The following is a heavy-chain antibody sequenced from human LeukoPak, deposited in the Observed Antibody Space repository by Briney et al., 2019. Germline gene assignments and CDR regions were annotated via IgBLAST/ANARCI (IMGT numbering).Heavy chain of an antibody. CDR3: AKAVRSMVTGGGYFDS. CDR1: GFAFSNYA. J-gene: IGHJ4*02. CDR2: LSGGGDSR. D-gene: IGHD3-10*01. Sequence: GGSLRLSCAASGFAFSNYAMSWVRQAPGKGLEGVSSLSGGGDSRYYADSVMGRCTISRDNSKNTLYLQMNSLGAEDTAVYYCAKAVRSMVTGGGYFDSWGQGTLVTVSS. V-gene: IGHV3-23*01.